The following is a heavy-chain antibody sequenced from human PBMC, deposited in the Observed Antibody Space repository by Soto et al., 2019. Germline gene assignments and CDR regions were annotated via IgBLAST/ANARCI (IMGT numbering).Heavy chain of an antibody. V-gene: IGHV3-53*01. CDR2: LYDVDGS. CDR3: ATWHEREHAYDV. J-gene: IGHJ3*01. CDR1: GLTVSGKKY. D-gene: IGHD1-1*01. Sequence: DVQLLESGGGLMQPGESLRLSCAASGLTVSGKKYVAWFRQASGKGLEWVSALYDVDGSFYADSVKGRFTTSSDSSKTTVYLPRHGLRPDDTAVYYCATWHEREHAYDVWGQGTTVTVSS.